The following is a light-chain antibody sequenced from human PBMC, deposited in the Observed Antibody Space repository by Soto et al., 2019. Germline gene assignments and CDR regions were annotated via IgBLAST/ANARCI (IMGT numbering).Light chain of an antibody. CDR1: QSIGAW. V-gene: IGKV1-5*03. CDR2: SAS. CDR3: QQYENYPLT. Sequence: DIQMTQSPPTLSASVGDSVTLTCRASQSIGAWLAWYRQKPGKAPELLIYSASTLETGVPSRFSGSGSGTEFTLPVSSLQPDDFATYYCQQYENYPLTFGEATK. J-gene: IGKJ4*01.